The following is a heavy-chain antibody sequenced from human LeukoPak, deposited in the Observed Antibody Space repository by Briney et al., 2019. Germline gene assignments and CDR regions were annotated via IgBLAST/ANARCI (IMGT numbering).Heavy chain of an antibody. Sequence: SETLSLTCTVSGGSISSSSYYWGWIRQPPGKGLEWIGSIYYSGSTYYNPSLKSRVTISVDTSKNQFSLKLSSVTAADTAVYYRARGDYYDTPIDYWGQGTLVTVSS. CDR3: ARGDYYDTPIDY. CDR2: IYYSGST. V-gene: IGHV4-39*07. D-gene: IGHD3-22*01. CDR1: GGSISSSSYY. J-gene: IGHJ4*02.